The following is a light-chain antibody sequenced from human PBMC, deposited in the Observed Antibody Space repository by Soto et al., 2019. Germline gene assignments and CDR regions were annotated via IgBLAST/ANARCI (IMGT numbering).Light chain of an antibody. Sequence: QSVLTQPASVSGSPGQSITISCTGTSSDVGGYNYVSWYQQHPGKAPKLMIYEVSNRPSGVSNRFSGSKSGNTASLTISGLQSEDEADYYCSSYTRRSTVVCGGGTKLTVL. V-gene: IGLV2-14*01. J-gene: IGLJ2*01. CDR1: SSDVGGYNY. CDR2: EVS. CDR3: SSYTRRSTVV.